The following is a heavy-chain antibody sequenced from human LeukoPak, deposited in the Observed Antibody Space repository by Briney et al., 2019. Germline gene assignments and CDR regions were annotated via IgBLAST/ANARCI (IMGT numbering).Heavy chain of an antibody. CDR3: ASLYGDYEGGAFDI. CDR2: IYPGDSDT. D-gene: IGHD4-17*01. Sequence: KVSCKASGYTFTDYYMHWVRQMPGKGLEWMGIIYPGDSDTRYSPSFQGQVTISADKSISTAYLQWSSLKASDTAMYYCASLYGDYEGGAFDIWGQGTMVTVSS. J-gene: IGHJ3*02. CDR1: GYTFTDYY. V-gene: IGHV5-51*01.